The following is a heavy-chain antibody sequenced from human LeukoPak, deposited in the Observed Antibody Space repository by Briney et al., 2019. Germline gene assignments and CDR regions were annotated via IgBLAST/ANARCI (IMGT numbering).Heavy chain of an antibody. CDR2: INPNSGGT. D-gene: IGHD3-16*01. Sequence: ASVKVSCKASGYTFTGYYMHWVRQAPGQGLEWMGWINPNSGGTNYAQKFQGRVTMTRDTSISTAYMELSRLRSDDTAVYYCARVGGFMVRYDLAFDYWGQGTLVTVSS. CDR3: ARVGGFMVRYDLAFDY. CDR1: GYTFTGYY. V-gene: IGHV1-2*02. J-gene: IGHJ4*02.